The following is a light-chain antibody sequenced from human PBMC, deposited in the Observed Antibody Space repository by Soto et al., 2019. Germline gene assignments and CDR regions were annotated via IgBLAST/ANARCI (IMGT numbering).Light chain of an antibody. CDR1: ESVSIN. CDR3: QQYNYWPPIT. J-gene: IGKJ5*01. CDR2: AAS. Sequence: EIVMTQSPATLSVSSGARATLSCRASESVSINLAWYQQKPGQAPRLLIYAASTRVTGIPARFSGSGSGTEFTLTISSLQSEDSAVYYCQQYNYWPPITFGQGTRLEIK. V-gene: IGKV3-15*01.